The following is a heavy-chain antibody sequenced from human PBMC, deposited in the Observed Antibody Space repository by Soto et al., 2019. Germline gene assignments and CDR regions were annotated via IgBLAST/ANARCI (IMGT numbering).Heavy chain of an antibody. CDR2: LDPEDGET. CDR3: ATERVAGPNDAFDI. Sequence: GASVKVSCKVSGYTLTELSMHWVRQAPGKGLEWMGGLDPEDGETIYAQKYQGRVTMTEDTSTDTAYMELSSLRSEDTAVYYCATERVAGPNDAFDIWGQGTMVTVSS. J-gene: IGHJ3*02. CDR1: GYTLTELS. V-gene: IGHV1-24*01. D-gene: IGHD6-19*01.